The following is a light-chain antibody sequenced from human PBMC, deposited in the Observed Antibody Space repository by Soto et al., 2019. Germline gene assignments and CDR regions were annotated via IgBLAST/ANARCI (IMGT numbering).Light chain of an antibody. CDR3: CSYAGSSTYVV. V-gene: IGLV2-23*02. Sequence: HSALTQPPSVSGSPGQSITISCTGTSSDVGSYNLVSWYQQHPGKAPKLMIYEVSKRPSGVSNRFSGSKSGNTASLTISGLQAEDEADYYCCSYAGSSTYVVFGGGTKLTVL. J-gene: IGLJ2*01. CDR1: SSDVGSYNL. CDR2: EVS.